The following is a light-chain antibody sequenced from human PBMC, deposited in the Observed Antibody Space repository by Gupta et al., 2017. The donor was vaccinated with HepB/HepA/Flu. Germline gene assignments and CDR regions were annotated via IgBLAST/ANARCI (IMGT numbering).Light chain of an antibody. Sequence: EIVMTQSPATLSVSPGERVTLSCRASQSISSDLVWYQQKPGRAPSLLIYGASTRATGVPARFSGSGSGTEFTLTISGLQSEDLAVYYCQQLNKWPPITFGQGTRLEIK. J-gene: IGKJ5*01. CDR2: GAS. CDR1: QSISSD. V-gene: IGKV3-15*01. CDR3: QQLNKWPPIT.